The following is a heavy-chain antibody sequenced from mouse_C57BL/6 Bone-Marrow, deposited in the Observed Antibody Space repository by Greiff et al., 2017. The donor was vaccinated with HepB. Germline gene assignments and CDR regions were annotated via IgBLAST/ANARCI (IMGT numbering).Heavy chain of an antibody. CDR2: IYPRSGNT. CDR1: GYTFTSYG. Sequence: QVQLQQSGAELARPGASVKLSCKASGYTFTSYGISWVKQRTGQGLEWIGEIYPRSGNTYYNEKFKGKATLTADKSSSTAYMELRSLTSEDSAVYFCARGHYGSSLFAYWGQGTLVTVSA. V-gene: IGHV1-81*01. CDR3: ARGHYGSSLFAY. D-gene: IGHD1-1*01. J-gene: IGHJ3*01.